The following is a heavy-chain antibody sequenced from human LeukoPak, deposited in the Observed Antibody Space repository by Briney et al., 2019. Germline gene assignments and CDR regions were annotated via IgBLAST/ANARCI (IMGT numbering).Heavy chain of an antibody. CDR2: ISWNSGSI. CDR1: GFTFDDYA. V-gene: IGHV3-9*01. D-gene: IGHD2-2*01. J-gene: IGHJ4*02. Sequence: GRSLRLSCAPSGFTFDDYAMHWVRPAPGKGLEWVSGISWNSGSIGYADSVKGRFTISRDYAKNSLYLQMNSLRAEDTALYYCAKVGCSSTSCYDFDYWGQGTLVTVSS. CDR3: AKVGCSSTSCYDFDY.